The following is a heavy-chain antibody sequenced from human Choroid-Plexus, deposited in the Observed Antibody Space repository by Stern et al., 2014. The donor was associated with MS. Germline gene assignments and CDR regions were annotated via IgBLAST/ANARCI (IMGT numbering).Heavy chain of an antibody. V-gene: IGHV3-30*18. Sequence: QVQLVESGGGVVQPGRPLRLSCVASGFTLGSCAMHWVRQAPGKGLEWVAGVSYDGSNKYYADSVKCRFTISRDNSQNTLYMQMSSLRPEDTAVYYCAKDRQYLTYFFDHWGQGSLVTVSS. CDR3: AKDRQYLTYFFDH. J-gene: IGHJ5*02. CDR2: VSYDGSNK. D-gene: IGHD2/OR15-2a*01. CDR1: GFTLGSCA.